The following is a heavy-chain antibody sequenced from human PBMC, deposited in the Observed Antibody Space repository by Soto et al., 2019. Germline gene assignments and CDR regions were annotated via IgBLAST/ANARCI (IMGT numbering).Heavy chain of an antibody. CDR3: ARGHSTDCSNGVCSFFYNHEMDV. CDR1: GYSFTDYR. J-gene: IGHJ6*02. CDR2: INPKSGGT. D-gene: IGHD2-8*01. V-gene: IGHV1-2*04. Sequence: ASVKVSCKASGYSFTDYRIHWVRQAPGQGLEWLGRINPKSGGTSTAQKFQGWVTMTRDRSISTVYMELTRLRSDDTAAYFCARGHSTDCSNGVCSFFYNHEMDVWGQGTTVAVS.